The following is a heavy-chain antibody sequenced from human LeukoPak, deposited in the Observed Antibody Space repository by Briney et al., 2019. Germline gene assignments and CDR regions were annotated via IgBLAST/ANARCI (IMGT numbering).Heavy chain of an antibody. V-gene: IGHV3-23*01. Sequence: TGGSLRLSCAASGFTFSSYAMSWVRQAPGKGLEWVSAISGSGGSTYYADSAKGRFTISRDNSKNTLYLQMNSLRAEDTAVYYCAKSRYYYDRVGAFDIWGQGTMVTVSS. CDR3: AKSRYYYDRVGAFDI. J-gene: IGHJ3*02. D-gene: IGHD3-22*01. CDR2: ISGSGGST. CDR1: GFTFSSYA.